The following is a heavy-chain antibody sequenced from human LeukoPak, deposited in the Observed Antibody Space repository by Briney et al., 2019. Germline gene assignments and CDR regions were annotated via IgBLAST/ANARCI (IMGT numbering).Heavy chain of an antibody. V-gene: IGHV4-59*01. D-gene: IGHD3-3*01. J-gene: IGHJ4*02. CDR2: IYYSGST. CDR1: GGSISSYY. CDR3: ARVSSDHDFWSGLPHFDY. Sequence: SETLSLTCTVSGGSISSYYWSWIRQPPGKGLEWIGYIYYSGSTNYNPSLKSRVTISVDTFKNQFSLKLSSVTAADTAVYYCARVSSDHDFWSGLPHFDYWGQGTLVTVSS.